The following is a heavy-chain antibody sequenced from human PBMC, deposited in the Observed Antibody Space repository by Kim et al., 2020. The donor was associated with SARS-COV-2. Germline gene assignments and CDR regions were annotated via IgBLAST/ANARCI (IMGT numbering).Heavy chain of an antibody. CDR1: GGTFGTYT. CDR3: ARKEIVAPLDY. CDR2: IIPIFGTT. J-gene: IGHJ4*02. Sequence: SVKVSCKASGGTFGTYTITWVRQAPGQGLEWMGGIIPIFGTTDYAQNFQGRVTLSADESTKTVYMELSSLRAEDTAVYYCARKEIVAPLDYWGQGSLVTVSS. D-gene: IGHD2-15*01. V-gene: IGHV1-69*13.